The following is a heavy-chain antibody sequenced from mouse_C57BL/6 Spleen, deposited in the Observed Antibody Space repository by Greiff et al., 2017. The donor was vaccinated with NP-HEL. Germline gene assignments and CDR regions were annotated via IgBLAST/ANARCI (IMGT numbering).Heavy chain of an antibody. J-gene: IGHJ3*01. CDR3: ARGGYYGSSSAWFAY. D-gene: IGHD1-1*01. V-gene: IGHV1-15*01. Sequence: QVQLQQSGAELVRPGASVTLSCKASGYTFTDYEMHWVKQTPVHGLEWIGAIDPETGGTAYNQKFKGKAILTADKSSSTAYMELRSLTSEDSAVYYCARGGYYGSSSAWFAYWGQGTLVTVSA. CDR2: IDPETGGT. CDR1: GYTFTDYE.